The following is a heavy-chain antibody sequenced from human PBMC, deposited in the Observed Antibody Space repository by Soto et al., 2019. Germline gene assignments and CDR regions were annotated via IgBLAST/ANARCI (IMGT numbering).Heavy chain of an antibody. CDR1: GYTFTGYG. CDR3: GRDRVTIFGVVKIIDY. CDR2: ISANNGNT. D-gene: IGHD3-3*01. Sequence: QVQLVQSGVEVKKPGASVKVSCKASGYTFTGYGISWVRQAPGQGLEWMGWISANNGNTNYAQNVQDRGPLTTDTSTRTAYLELRNLRYDDTAIYYCGRDRVTIFGVVKIIDYWGQGTLVSVSS. J-gene: IGHJ4*02. V-gene: IGHV1-18*01.